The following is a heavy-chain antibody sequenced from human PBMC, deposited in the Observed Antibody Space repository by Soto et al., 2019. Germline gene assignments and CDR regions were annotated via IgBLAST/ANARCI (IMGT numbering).Heavy chain of an antibody. CDR1: GITFRRYW. D-gene: IGHD2-8*01. CDR3: ASNAAAGLKF. V-gene: IGHV3-74*01. Sequence: EVQLVESGGGLVQPGGSLTLSCAGSGITFRRYWMHWIRQAPGKGLVWVSHINSDASIINYADSVKGRFTISRDNARNTLSLQMNGLRVDATAINYCASNAAAGLKFWGQGTVVTVSS. J-gene: IGHJ4*02. CDR2: INSDASII.